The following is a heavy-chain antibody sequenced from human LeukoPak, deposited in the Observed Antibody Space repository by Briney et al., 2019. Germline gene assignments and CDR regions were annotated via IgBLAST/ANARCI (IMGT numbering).Heavy chain of an antibody. Sequence: PGGSLRPSCAAPGLTASSTYMSWVPQAPGKGLDWVSVIYSGGSTYYADSVKGRFTISRDNSKNTLYLQMNSLRAEDTAVYYCARPASTRADAFDIWGQGTMVTVSS. CDR2: IYSGGST. D-gene: IGHD6-13*01. CDR1: GLTASSTY. CDR3: ARPASTRADAFDI. J-gene: IGHJ3*02. V-gene: IGHV3-53*01.